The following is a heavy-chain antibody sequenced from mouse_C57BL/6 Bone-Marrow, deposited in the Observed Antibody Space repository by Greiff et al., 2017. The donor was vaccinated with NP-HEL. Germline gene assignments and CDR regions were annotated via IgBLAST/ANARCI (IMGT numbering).Heavy chain of an antibody. CDR1: GFTFSDYY. V-gene: IGHV5-16*01. CDR3: ARDRWYFDV. J-gene: IGHJ1*03. Sequence: DVQLVESEGGLVQPGSSMKLSCTASGFTFSDYYMAWVRQVPEKGLEWVANINYDGSSTYYLDSLKSRFIISRDNAKNILYLQMSSLKSEDTATYYCARDRWYFDVWGTGTTVTVSS. CDR2: INYDGSST.